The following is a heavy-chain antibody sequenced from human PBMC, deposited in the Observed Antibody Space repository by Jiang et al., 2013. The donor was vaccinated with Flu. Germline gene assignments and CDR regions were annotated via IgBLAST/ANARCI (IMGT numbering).Heavy chain of an antibody. V-gene: IGHV7-4-1*02. CDR1: AYSFTEYA. Sequence: SGSELKKPGASVKVSCKASAYSFTEYALTWVRQAPGQGLEWMGWINTGNGDPTYAQAFTGRFVFSSDTSVSTAYLHISDLKAEGTAVYYCAREGYYFDTTGSPRSHGLDVWGQGTAVTVSS. D-gene: IGHD3-22*01. CDR2: INTGNGDP. J-gene: IGHJ6*02. CDR3: AREGYYFDTTGSPRSHGLDV.